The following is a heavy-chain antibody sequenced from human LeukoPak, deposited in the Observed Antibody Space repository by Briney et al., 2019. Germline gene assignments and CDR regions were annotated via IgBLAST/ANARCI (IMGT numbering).Heavy chain of an antibody. D-gene: IGHD3-22*01. CDR1: GFTVITSY. CDR2: IYREGAT. Sequence: SGGSLRLSCAASGFTVITSYMSWVRQAPGKGLEWVSVIYREGATYYADSVKGRFTISRDNSKNTLYLQMNSLRAGDTAVYYCARGSGYYYCDYWGQGTLVTVSS. CDR3: ARGSGYYYCDY. V-gene: IGHV3-66*02. J-gene: IGHJ4*02.